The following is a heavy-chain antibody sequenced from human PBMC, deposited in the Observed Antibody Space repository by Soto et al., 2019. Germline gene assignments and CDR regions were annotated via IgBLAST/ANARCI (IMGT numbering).Heavy chain of an antibody. CDR3: ARVVVIVPTAASHYYYHMDV. D-gene: IGHD2-2*01. V-gene: IGHV1-69*01. CDR2: IIPIVGTG. Sequence: QVQLVQSGAEVRKPGSSVTVSCKASGGTFSNYAISWVRQAPGQGLEWMGGIIPIVGTGSYAQKFQGRVTITADEPTTTANKELSSLRFEDTSVYYCARVVVIVPTAASHYYYHMDVWGPGTTVTVSS. CDR1: GGTFSNYA. J-gene: IGHJ6*02.